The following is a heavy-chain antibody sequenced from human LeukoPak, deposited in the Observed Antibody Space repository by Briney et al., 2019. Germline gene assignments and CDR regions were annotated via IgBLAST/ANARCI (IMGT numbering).Heavy chain of an antibody. CDR2: IKQDGSEK. Sequence: GGSLRLSCAASGFTFSSYWMSWVRQAPGKGLEWVANIKQDGSEKYYVDSVKGRFTISRDNAKNSLYLQMNSLRAEDTAVYYCARDLDSHGYYGMDVWGQGNTVTVSS. D-gene: IGHD1-1*01. CDR1: GFTFSSYW. CDR3: ARDLDSHGYYGMDV. V-gene: IGHV3-7*01. J-gene: IGHJ6*02.